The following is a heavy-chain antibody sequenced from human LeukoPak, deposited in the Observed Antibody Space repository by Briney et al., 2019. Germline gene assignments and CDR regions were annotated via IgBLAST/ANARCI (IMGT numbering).Heavy chain of an antibody. Sequence: SETLSLTCTVSGGSISSGGYYWSWIRQHPGKGLEWIGYIYYSGSTYYNPSLKSRVTISVDTSKNQFSLKLSSVTAADTAVYYCARGVSMVRGVIGWFDPWGQGTLVTVSS. V-gene: IGHV4-31*03. CDR1: GGSISSGGYY. J-gene: IGHJ5*02. CDR2: IYYSGST. D-gene: IGHD3-10*01. CDR3: ARGVSMVRGVIGWFDP.